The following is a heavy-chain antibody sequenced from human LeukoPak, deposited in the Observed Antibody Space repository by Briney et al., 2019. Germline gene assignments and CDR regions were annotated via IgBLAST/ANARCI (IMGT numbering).Heavy chain of an antibody. J-gene: IGHJ3*02. CDR2: IYYSGST. Sequence: SANLSLTFPGSRGPISNDYWRCIRQPRGKGPEWIGYIYYSGSTNFSPSLKSRVTISVDTSKNQFSLKLSSVTAADTAVYYCARVGPGYCSSTSCYPFAFDIWGQGTMVTVAS. CDR1: RGPISNDY. D-gene: IGHD2-2*01. V-gene: IGHV4-59*01. CDR3: ARVGPGYCSSTSCYPFAFDI.